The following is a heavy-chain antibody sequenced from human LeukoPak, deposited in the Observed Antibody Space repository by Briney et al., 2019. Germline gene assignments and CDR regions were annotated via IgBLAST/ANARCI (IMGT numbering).Heavy chain of an antibody. CDR3: AKNKPAEAALDF. CDR1: GYTFTGYY. J-gene: IGHJ4*02. V-gene: IGHV1-2*02. Sequence: GASVKVSCKASGYTFTGYYIHWVRQAPGHGLEWMGWINPNSCGTNYAQKFQGRVTMTRDRSINTAYMDLRSLTYDDTGVYYWAKNKPAEAALDFWGQGTLVTVSS. CDR2: INPNSCGT.